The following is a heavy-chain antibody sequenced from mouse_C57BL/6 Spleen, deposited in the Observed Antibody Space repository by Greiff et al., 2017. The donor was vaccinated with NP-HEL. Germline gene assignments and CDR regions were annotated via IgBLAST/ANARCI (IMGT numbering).Heavy chain of an antibody. V-gene: IGHV3-6*01. CDR1: GYSITSGYY. D-gene: IGHD2-3*01. CDR2: ISYDGSN. CDR3: ARLRDGYDYYAMDY. Sequence: ESGPGLVKPSQSLSLTCSVTGYSITSGYYWNWIRQFPGNKLEWMGYISYDGSNNYNPSLKNRISITRDTSKNQFFLKLNSVTTEDTATYYCARLRDGYDYYAMDYWGQGTSVTVSS. J-gene: IGHJ4*01.